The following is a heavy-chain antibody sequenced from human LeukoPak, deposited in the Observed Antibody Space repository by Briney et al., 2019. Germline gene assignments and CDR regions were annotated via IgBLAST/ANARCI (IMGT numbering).Heavy chain of an antibody. CDR2: INPNSGGT. Sequence: ASVKVSCKASGYTFTGYSVHWVRQAPGQGLEWMGWINPNSGGTNYAQKFQGRITMTRDTSISTAYMELSRLRSDDTAVYYCARSGYGDAFHAFDIWGQGTMVTVSS. D-gene: IGHD4-17*01. J-gene: IGHJ3*02. CDR1: GYTFTGYS. CDR3: ARSGYGDAFHAFDI. V-gene: IGHV1-2*02.